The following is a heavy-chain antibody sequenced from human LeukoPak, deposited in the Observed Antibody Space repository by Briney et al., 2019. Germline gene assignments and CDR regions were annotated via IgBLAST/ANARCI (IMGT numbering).Heavy chain of an antibody. CDR1: GFTFSSYW. CDR2: INSDGSST. J-gene: IGHJ4*02. V-gene: IGHV3-74*01. CDR3: VAQGYCSGTSCLLEY. Sequence: GGSLRLSCAASGFTFSSYWTHWVRQVPGKGLVWVSRINSDGSSTSYADSVRGRLTISRDNAKNTLYLQMNSLRAEDTAIYHCVAQGYCSGTSCLLEYWGQGTLVTVPS. D-gene: IGHD2-2*01.